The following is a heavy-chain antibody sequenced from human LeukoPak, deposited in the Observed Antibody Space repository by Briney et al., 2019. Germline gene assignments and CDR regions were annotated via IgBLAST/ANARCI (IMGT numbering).Heavy chain of an antibody. CDR2: ISSGGHDAT. V-gene: IGHV3-23*01. CDR1: GFSFSDYA. CDR3: AKDGLSYDTSTHIYHIDH. D-gene: IGHD3-22*01. J-gene: IGHJ1*01. Sequence: GGSLRLSCAASGFSFSDYAMVWVRQAPRKGLEWVSGISSGGHDATFYADSVKGRFTVSRDNSKNTLKLQMNFLRVDYTALYDRAKDGLSYDTSTHIYHIDHWGQGTLVTVSS.